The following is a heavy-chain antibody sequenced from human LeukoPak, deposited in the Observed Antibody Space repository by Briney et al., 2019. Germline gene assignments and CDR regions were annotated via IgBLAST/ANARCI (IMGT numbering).Heavy chain of an antibody. J-gene: IGHJ5*02. CDR3: AREHPYYDFWSGYYRSNWLDP. D-gene: IGHD3-3*01. Sequence: ASVKVSCKASGYTFTSYGISWVRQAPGQGLEWMGWISAYNGNTNYAQKLQGRVTMTTDTSTSTAYMELRSLRSDDTAVYYCAREHPYYDFWSGYYRSNWLDPWGQGTLVTVSS. CDR1: GYTFTSYG. V-gene: IGHV1-18*01. CDR2: ISAYNGNT.